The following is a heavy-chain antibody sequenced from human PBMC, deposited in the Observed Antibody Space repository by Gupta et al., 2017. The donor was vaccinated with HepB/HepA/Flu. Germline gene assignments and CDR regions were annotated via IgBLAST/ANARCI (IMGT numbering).Heavy chain of an antibody. D-gene: IGHD3-22*01. CDR1: GGSISSYY. J-gene: IGHJ6*03. V-gene: IGHV4-4*07. Sequence: QVQLQESGPGLVKPSETLSLTCPVSGGSISSYYWSWIRQPAGKGLEWIGRIYTSGSTNYNPSLKSRVTMSVDTSKNQFSRKLSSVTAADTAVYYCARDEDYYDSSGGYYYMDVWGKGTTVTVSS. CDR3: ARDEDYYDSSGGYYYMDV. CDR2: IYTSGST.